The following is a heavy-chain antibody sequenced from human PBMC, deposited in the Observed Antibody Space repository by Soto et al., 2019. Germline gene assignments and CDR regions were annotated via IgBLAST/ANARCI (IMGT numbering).Heavy chain of an antibody. Sequence: QVQLVQSGAEVKKPGASVKVSCKASGYTFTSYYMHWVRQAPGQGLEWMGIINPSGGSTSYAQKFQGRVTMTRDTSTSTVYMELSSLRSEDTAVYYCARATLVEYSSSPAWFDPWGQGTLGTVSS. CDR1: GYTFTSYY. CDR2: INPSGGST. CDR3: ARATLVEYSSSPAWFDP. V-gene: IGHV1-46*03. J-gene: IGHJ5*02. D-gene: IGHD6-6*01.